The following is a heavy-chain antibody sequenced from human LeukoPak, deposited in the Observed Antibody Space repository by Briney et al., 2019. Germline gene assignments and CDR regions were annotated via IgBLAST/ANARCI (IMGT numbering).Heavy chain of an antibody. D-gene: IGHD3-9*01. CDR2: ISVYNGNT. J-gene: IGHJ4*02. CDR3: ARTRLPLGVVLTVPPRGFDY. V-gene: IGHV1-18*01. Sequence: ASVKVSCKASASTFTTYRITWVRHAPGQGLEWLGRISVYNGNTNYAQKLQGRVTMTTDTSTSTAYMELRSQRSDDTATEYCARTRLPLGVVLTVPPRGFDYWGQGTLVTVSS. CDR1: ASTFTTYR.